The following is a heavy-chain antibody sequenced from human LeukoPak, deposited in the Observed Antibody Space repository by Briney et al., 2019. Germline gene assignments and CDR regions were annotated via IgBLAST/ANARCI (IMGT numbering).Heavy chain of an antibody. CDR2: IDRSGSTI. Sequence: PGGSLRLSCVASGFTLSNYEMDWVRQAPGKGLEWVSYIDRSGSTIYYADSVKGRFTISRDNAKNSLYLQMNSLRTDDTAVYFCARGVGNNWFDPWGQGTLVTVSS. V-gene: IGHV3-48*03. D-gene: IGHD3-10*01. CDR3: ARGVGNNWFDP. J-gene: IGHJ5*02. CDR1: GFTLSNYE.